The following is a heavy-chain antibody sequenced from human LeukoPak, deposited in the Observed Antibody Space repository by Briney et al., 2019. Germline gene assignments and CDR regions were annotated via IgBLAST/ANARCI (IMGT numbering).Heavy chain of an antibody. D-gene: IGHD3-22*01. Sequence: SGGSLRLSCAASGFTFSSYGMHWVRQAPGKGLEWVAVIWYDGSNKYYADSVKGRFTISRDNSKNTLYLQMNSLRAEDTAVYYCARAYYDSSGYYYLGGYFDYWGQGTLVTVSS. CDR1: GFTFSSYG. J-gene: IGHJ4*02. V-gene: IGHV3-33*01. CDR3: ARAYYDSSGYYYLGGYFDY. CDR2: IWYDGSNK.